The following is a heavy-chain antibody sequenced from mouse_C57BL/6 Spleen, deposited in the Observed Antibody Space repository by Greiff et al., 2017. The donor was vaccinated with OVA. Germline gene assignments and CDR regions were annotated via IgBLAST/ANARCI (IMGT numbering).Heavy chain of an antibody. D-gene: IGHD2-2*01. CDR1: GYAFSSSW. CDR3: AREDGYDGFAY. CDR2: IYPGDGDT. V-gene: IGHV1-82*01. Sequence: VKLQESGPELVKPGASVKISCKASGYAFSSSWMNWVKQRPGKGLEWIGRIYPGDGDTNYNGKFKGKATLTADKSSSTAYMQLSSLTSEDSAVYFCAREDGYDGFAYWGQGTLVTVSA. J-gene: IGHJ3*01.